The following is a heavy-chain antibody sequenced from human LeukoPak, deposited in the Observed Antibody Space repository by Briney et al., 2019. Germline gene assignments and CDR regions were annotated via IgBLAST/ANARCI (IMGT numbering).Heavy chain of an antibody. CDR2: INWNGVDT. CDR3: ARGRYDISTVHRFFYYGMDV. D-gene: IGHD3-22*01. Sequence: GGSLRLSCAASGFSFGDFSMRWVRPAPGKGLEWVSGINWNGVDTRYIDSVKGRFTVSRDNAKNSLYLQMNSLRGEDMALCFCARGRYDISTVHRFFYYGMDVWGQGTLVTVSS. J-gene: IGHJ6*02. CDR1: GFSFGDFS. V-gene: IGHV3-20*04.